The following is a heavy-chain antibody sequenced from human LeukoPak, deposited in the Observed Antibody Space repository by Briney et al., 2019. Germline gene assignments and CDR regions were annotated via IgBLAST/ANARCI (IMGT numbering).Heavy chain of an antibody. Sequence: SETLSLTCTVSGGSISSYYWSWIRQPPGMGLEWIGYIYYSGSTNYNPSLKSRVTISVDTSKNQFSLKLSSVTAADTAVYYCATSTYYYDSSGYYDEAFDYWGQGTLVTVSS. D-gene: IGHD3-22*01. CDR3: ATSTYYYDSSGYYDEAFDY. V-gene: IGHV4-59*01. CDR2: IYYSGST. J-gene: IGHJ4*02. CDR1: GGSISSYY.